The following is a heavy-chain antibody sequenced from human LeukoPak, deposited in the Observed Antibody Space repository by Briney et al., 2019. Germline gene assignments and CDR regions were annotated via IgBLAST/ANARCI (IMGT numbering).Heavy chain of an antibody. CDR1: GFTVSSND. Sequence: GSLRLSCVVSGFTVSSNDMSWVRQAPGKGLEWVSVIFSGGRTDYADSVKGRFTISRDNSKSTVYLQMNNLRAEDTAVYYCVSAIRNAVDIWGQGTMVAVSS. V-gene: IGHV3-66*01. CDR3: VSAIRNAVDI. J-gene: IGHJ3*02. CDR2: IFSGGRT.